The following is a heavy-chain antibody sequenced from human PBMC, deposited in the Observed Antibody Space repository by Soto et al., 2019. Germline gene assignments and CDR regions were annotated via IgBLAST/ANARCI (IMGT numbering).Heavy chain of an antibody. D-gene: IGHD6-19*01. CDR3: ARNPPTQQWLDPHDAFDI. J-gene: IGHJ3*02. V-gene: IGHV1-69*02. Sequence: GASVKVSCKASGGTFSSYTISWVRQAPGQGLEWMGRIIPILGIANYAQKFQGRVTITADKSTSTAYMELSSLRSEDTAVYYCARNPPTQQWLDPHDAFDIWGQGTMVTVSS. CDR1: GGTFSSYT. CDR2: IIPILGIA.